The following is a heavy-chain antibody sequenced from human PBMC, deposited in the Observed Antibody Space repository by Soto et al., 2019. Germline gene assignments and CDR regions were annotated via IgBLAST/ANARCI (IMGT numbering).Heavy chain of an antibody. D-gene: IGHD3-9*01. CDR2: ISPDGSDT. CDR3: AKDRHYDILTGYPH. Sequence: GGSLRLSCEASGFTLSGYWMHWVRQVPGKGLVWVSRISPDGSDTTHADSVKGRFTISRDNSKNTLYLQMNSLRAEDTAVYYCAKDRHYDILTGYPHWGQGTLVTVSS. CDR1: GFTLSGYW. J-gene: IGHJ4*02. V-gene: IGHV3-74*01.